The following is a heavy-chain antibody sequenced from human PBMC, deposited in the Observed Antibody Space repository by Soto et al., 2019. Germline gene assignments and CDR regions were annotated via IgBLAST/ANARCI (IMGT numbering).Heavy chain of an antibody. D-gene: IGHD4-4*01. CDR1: GFSFSSYA. CDR3: ARRTTPDY. CDR2: ISYDGSNK. Sequence: QVQLVESGGGAVQPGRSLRLSCAASGFSFSSYAMHWVRQAPGKGLEWVAVISYDGSNKYYADSVKGRFTISRDNSKNTLYLQMNSLRAEDTAVYYCARRTTPDYWGQGTLVTVSS. J-gene: IGHJ4*02. V-gene: IGHV3-30-3*01.